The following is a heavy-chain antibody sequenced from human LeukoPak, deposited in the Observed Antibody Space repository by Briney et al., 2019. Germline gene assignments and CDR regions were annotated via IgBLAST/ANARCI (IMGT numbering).Heavy chain of an antibody. Sequence: GESLKISCKASGFNFPNYWIDWVRQVPRKGLEWMGIIYPRDSDTRYSPSLQGQVTLSADKSISTAYLQWSSLKASDTAIYYCARLGSSGYYDAFDIWGQGTMVTVSS. D-gene: IGHD3-22*01. CDR2: IYPRDSDT. CDR3: ARLGSSGYYDAFDI. V-gene: IGHV5-51*01. J-gene: IGHJ3*02. CDR1: GFNFPNYW.